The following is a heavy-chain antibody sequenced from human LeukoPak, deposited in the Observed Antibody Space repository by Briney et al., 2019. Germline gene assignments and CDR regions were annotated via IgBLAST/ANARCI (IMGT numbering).Heavy chain of an antibody. V-gene: IGHV4-34*01. J-gene: IGHJ4*02. D-gene: IGHD5-24*01. Sequence: SETLSLTCAASSESFTAYYWSWIRQSPEKGLEWIGHINHVGNTNYNPSLRSRVTLSVDTSNSQFSLEVKSVTAADTATYYCARGQGWPPHFDFWGQGALVTVSS. CDR2: INHVGNT. CDR1: SESFTAYY. CDR3: ARGQGWPPHFDF.